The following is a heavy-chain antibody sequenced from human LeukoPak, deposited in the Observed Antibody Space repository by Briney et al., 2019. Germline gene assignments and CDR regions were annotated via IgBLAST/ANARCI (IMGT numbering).Heavy chain of an antibody. Sequence: PSETLSLTCAVYGGSFSGYYWSWIRQPPGKGLEWIGEINHSGSTNYNPSLKSRVTISVDTSKNQFSLKLSSVTAADTAVYYCAXXXXXXXCTTYYYYYMDVWGKGTTVTVSS. V-gene: IGHV4-34*01. CDR3: AXXXXXXXCTTYYYYYMDV. J-gene: IGHJ6*03. CDR2: INHSGST. CDR1: GGSFSGYY. D-gene: IGHD1-14*01.